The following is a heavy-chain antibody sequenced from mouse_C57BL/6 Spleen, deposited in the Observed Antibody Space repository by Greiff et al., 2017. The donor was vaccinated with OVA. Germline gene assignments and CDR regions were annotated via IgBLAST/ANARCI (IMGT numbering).Heavy chain of an antibody. CDR1: GYTFTDHY. Sequence: EVQPQQSGPELVKPGASVKTSCKASGYTFTDHYMNWVKQSHGKSLEWIGDINPNNGGTSYNQKFKGKATLTVDKYSSTAYMELRSLTSEDSAVYYCARGGIITTVVGYYFDYWGQGTTLTVSS. CDR2: INPNNGGT. D-gene: IGHD1-1*01. J-gene: IGHJ2*01. CDR3: ARGGIITTVVGYYFDY. V-gene: IGHV1-26*01.